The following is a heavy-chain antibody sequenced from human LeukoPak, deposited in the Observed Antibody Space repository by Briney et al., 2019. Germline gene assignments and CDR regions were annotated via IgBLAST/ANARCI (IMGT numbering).Heavy chain of an antibody. D-gene: IGHD3-22*01. CDR2: IIPIFGTA. CDR1: RDTFSSYA. V-gene: IGHV1-69*01. J-gene: IGHJ4*02. Sequence: SVKLSCKASRDTFSSYAISWVRQAPGQGLEWMGGIIPIFGTANYAQKFEDRDTIPADESTGTAYLELSSLRSEDTAVYYCARGPVYYYDSSGWFGYFDYWGQGTLVTVSS. CDR3: ARGPVYYYDSSGWFGYFDY.